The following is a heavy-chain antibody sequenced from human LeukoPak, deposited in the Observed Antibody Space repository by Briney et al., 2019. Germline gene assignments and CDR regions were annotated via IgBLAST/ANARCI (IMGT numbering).Heavy chain of an antibody. CDR2: IYTSGST. CDR1: GGSISSGSYY. J-gene: IGHJ4*02. V-gene: IGHV4-61*02. D-gene: IGHD6-13*01. Sequence: SETLSLTCTVSGGSISSGSYYWSWIRQPAGKGLEWIGRIYTSGSTNYNPSLKSRVTISVDTSKNQFSLKLSSVTAADTAVYYCASRYRYSSSRPGYWGQGTLVTVSS. CDR3: ASRYRYSSSRPGY.